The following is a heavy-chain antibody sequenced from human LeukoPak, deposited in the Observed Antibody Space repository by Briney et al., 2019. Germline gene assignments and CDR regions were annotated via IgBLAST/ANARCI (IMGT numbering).Heavy chain of an antibody. CDR2: INHSGST. V-gene: IGHV4-34*01. J-gene: IGHJ4*02. CDR1: GGSFSGYY. D-gene: IGHD6-6*01. CDR3: ARGIAARPGDFDY. Sequence: SETLSLTCAVYGGSFSGYYWSWIRQPPGKGLEWIGEINHSGSTNYNPSLKSRVTISVDTSKNQFSLKLSSVTAADTAVYYCARGIAARPGDFDYWGQGTLVTVSS.